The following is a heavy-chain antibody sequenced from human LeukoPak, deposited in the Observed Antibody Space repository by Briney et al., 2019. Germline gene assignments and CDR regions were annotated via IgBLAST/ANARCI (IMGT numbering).Heavy chain of an antibody. Sequence: PSETLSLTCTVSGGSISSYYWSWIRQPPGKGLEWIGYIYYSGSTNYNPSLKSRVTISVDTSKNQFSLKLSSVTAADTAVYYCARHGLGLGPAATRNWFDPWGQGTLVTVSS. CDR3: ARHGLGLGPAATRNWFDP. CDR1: GGSISSYY. V-gene: IGHV4-59*08. D-gene: IGHD2-2*01. J-gene: IGHJ5*02. CDR2: IYYSGST.